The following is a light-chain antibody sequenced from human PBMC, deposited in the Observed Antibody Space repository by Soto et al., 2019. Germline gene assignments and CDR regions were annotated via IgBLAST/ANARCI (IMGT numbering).Light chain of an antibody. CDR3: QQYGNWPPVT. CDR2: GTS. J-gene: IGKJ1*01. V-gene: IGKV3-15*01. CDR1: QSVSSN. Sequence: EIVMTQSPATLSVSPGERATLSCRASQSVSSNLAWYQQKPGQAPRLLIYGTSTRATGIPARFSGSGSGTEFTLTISSLQSEDFAVYYCQQYGNWPPVTFGQGTKVEIK.